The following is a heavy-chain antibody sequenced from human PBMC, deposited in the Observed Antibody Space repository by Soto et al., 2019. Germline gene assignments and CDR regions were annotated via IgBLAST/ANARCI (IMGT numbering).Heavy chain of an antibody. D-gene: IGHD3-22*01. Sequence: PGESLKISCKGSGYSFTSYWIGWVRQIPGKGLEWMGIIYPGDSDTRYSPSFQGQVTISADKSISTAYLQWSSLKASDTAMYYCARSYDSSGLDLDDWGQGTLVTVSS. CDR1: GYSFTSYW. CDR2: IYPGDSDT. V-gene: IGHV5-51*01. J-gene: IGHJ4*02. CDR3: ARSYDSSGLDLDD.